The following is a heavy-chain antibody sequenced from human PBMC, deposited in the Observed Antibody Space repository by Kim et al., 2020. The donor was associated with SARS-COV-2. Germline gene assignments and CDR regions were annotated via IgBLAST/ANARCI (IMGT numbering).Heavy chain of an antibody. V-gene: IGHV1-2*02. Sequence: ASVKVSCKASGYTFIGYYMHWVRQAPGQGPEWMGWINPNSGGTNYAQKFQGRVTMTRDTSISTAYMELSRLRSDDTAVYYCARDISFDSSGYFLSPFDYWGQGTLVTVSS. J-gene: IGHJ4*02. CDR2: INPNSGGT. CDR3: ARDISFDSSGYFLSPFDY. D-gene: IGHD3-22*01. CDR1: GYTFIGYY.